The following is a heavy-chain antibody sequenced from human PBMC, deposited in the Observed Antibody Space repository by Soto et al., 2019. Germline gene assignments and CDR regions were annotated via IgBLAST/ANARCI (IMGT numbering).Heavy chain of an antibody. CDR3: ATYTAFAKYYFDY. CDR2: IYPSGTI. CDR1: GVSITTSGYS. D-gene: IGHD3-16*01. Sequence: KTSETLSLTCAVSGVSITTSGYSWNWIRQPPGKGLEWIGYIYPSGTIFYNPSLNSRVTISADTSNNQFSLKLTSVTAADTAVYFCATYTAFAKYYFDYWGRGTLVTVSS. J-gene: IGHJ4*02. V-gene: IGHV4-30-2*01.